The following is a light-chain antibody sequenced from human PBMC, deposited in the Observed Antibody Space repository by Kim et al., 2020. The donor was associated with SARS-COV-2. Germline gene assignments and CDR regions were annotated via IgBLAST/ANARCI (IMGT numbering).Light chain of an antibody. CDR3: QSYDKSIYI. Sequence: KPVTISCTRSSGSIASSYVQWYQQRPGSAPTTVIYEDNQRPSGVPDRFSGSIDSSSNSASLIISGLKTEDEADYYCQSYDKSIYIFGTGTKVTVL. CDR1: SGSIASSY. CDR2: EDN. V-gene: IGLV6-57*03. J-gene: IGLJ1*01.